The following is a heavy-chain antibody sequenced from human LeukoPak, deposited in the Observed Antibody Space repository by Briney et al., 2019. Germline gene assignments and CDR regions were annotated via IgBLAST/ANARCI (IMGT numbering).Heavy chain of an antibody. V-gene: IGHV6-1*01. D-gene: IGHD5-18*01. Sequence: SQTLSLTCAISGDSVSSNSAAWNWIRQSPSRGLEWLGRTYYRSKWYNDYAVSVKSRITINPDTSKNQFSLQLNSVTPEDTAVYYCARDLNSPSPHYYYYYMDVWGKGTTVTVSS. CDR2: TYYRSKWYN. CDR3: ARDLNSPSPHYYYYYMDV. CDR1: GDSVSSNSAA. J-gene: IGHJ6*03.